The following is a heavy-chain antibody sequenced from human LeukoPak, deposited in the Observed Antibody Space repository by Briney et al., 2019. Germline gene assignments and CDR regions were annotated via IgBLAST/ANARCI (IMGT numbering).Heavy chain of an antibody. D-gene: IGHD1-1*01. V-gene: IGHV1-2*02. CDR1: GYTFTGYY. CDR2: INPNSGGT. CDR3: ARDGMGTTQTSDFDY. Sequence: ASVKVSCKASGYTFTGYYMHWVRQAPGQGLEWMGWINPNSGGTNCAQKFQGRVTMTRDTSISTAYMELSRLRSDDTAVYYCARDGMGTTQTSDFDYWGQGTLVTVSS. J-gene: IGHJ4*02.